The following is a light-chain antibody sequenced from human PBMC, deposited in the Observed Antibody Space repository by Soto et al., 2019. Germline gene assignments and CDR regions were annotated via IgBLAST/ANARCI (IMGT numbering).Light chain of an antibody. V-gene: IGKV4-1*01. CDR1: QSFLYSSNNKNY. J-gene: IGKJ1*01. CDR3: QQYYNTPT. CDR2: WAS. Sequence: DIVMTQSPDSLAVSLGERATIHCKSSQSFLYSSNNKNYLAWYQQKPGQPPKLLIYWASTRESGVPDRFSGSGSGTDFTLTISSLQAEDVAVYYCQQYYNTPTFGQGTKVDIK.